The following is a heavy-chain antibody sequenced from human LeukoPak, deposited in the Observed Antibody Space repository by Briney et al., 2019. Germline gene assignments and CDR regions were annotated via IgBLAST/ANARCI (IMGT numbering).Heavy chain of an antibody. CDR1: GYTFTSYG. V-gene: IGHV1-18*01. Sequence: ASAKVSCKASGYTFTSYGISWVRQAPGQGLEWMGWISAYNGNTNYAQKLQGRVTMTTDTSTSTAYMELRSLRSDDTAVYYCARGYCSSTSCYVGDAFDIWGQGTMVTVSS. J-gene: IGHJ3*02. D-gene: IGHD2-2*01. CDR3: ARGYCSSTSCYVGDAFDI. CDR2: ISAYNGNT.